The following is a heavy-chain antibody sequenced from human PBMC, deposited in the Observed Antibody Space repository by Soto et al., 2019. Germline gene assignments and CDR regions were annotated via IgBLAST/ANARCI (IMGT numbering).Heavy chain of an antibody. CDR2: ISAYNGNT. V-gene: IGHV1-18*01. J-gene: IGHJ3*02. CDR1: GYTFTSYG. CDR3: ARDLKLSAFDI. Sequence: ASVKVSCKASGYTFTSYGISWVRQAPGQGLEWMGWISAYNGNTSYAQKFQGRVTMTRDTSTSTVYMELSSLRSEDTAVYYCARDLKLSAFDIWGQGTMVTVSS.